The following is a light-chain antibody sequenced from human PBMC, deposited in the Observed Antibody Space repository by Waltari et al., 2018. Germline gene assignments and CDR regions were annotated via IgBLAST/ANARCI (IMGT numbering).Light chain of an antibody. CDR2: EVS. Sequence: QSALTQPPSASGSPGQSVTISCTGTSSDVGGYNYVSWYQQHPGKAPKLMIYEVSKRPSGVPGRFSGSKSGNTASLTVSGLQAEDEADYYCSSDGGSHNSVVFGGGTKVTVL. V-gene: IGLV2-8*01. CDR1: SSDVGGYNY. CDR3: SSDGGSHNSVV. J-gene: IGLJ2*01.